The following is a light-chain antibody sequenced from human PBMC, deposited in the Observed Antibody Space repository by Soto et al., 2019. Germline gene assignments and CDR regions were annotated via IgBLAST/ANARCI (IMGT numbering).Light chain of an antibody. CDR3: QQYKTWPIT. V-gene: IGKV3-15*01. J-gene: IGKJ5*01. CDR1: QYVSGD. Sequence: EIVIMHSPAALSLSPVESATLSCRASQYVSGDLAWYKQKPGQSPRLIIFGPSTRAAGVPGRFSGSGSGTEFTLTINGLQSDDFGMYFCQQYKTWPITFGQGTRLEIK. CDR2: GPS.